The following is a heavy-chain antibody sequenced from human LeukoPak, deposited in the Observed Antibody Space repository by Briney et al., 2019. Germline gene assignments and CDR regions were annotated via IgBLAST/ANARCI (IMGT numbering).Heavy chain of an antibody. CDR1: GFTFSSYA. CDR2: IYSGGST. Sequence: GGSLRLSCAASGFTFSSYAMSWVRQAPGKGLEWVSVIYSGGSTYYADSVKGRFTISRDISKSTLYLQMNSLRAEDTAVYYCPKGYCTGGYCAKFDYWGQGILVIVSS. J-gene: IGHJ4*02. CDR3: PKGYCTGGYCAKFDY. V-gene: IGHV3-23*03. D-gene: IGHD2-8*02.